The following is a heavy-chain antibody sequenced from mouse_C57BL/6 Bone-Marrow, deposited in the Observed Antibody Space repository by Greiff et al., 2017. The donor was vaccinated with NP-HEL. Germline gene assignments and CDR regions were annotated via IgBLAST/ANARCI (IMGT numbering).Heavy chain of an antibody. CDR3: ARERVLAY. V-gene: IGHV5-4*01. CDR1: GFTFSSYA. Sequence: EVQVVESGGGLVKPGGSLKLSCAASGFTFSSYAMSWVRQTPEKRLEWVATISDGGSYTYYPDNVKGRFTISRDNAKNNLYLQMSHLKSEDTAMYYCARERVLAYWGQGTLVTVSA. CDR2: ISDGGSYT. J-gene: IGHJ3*01.